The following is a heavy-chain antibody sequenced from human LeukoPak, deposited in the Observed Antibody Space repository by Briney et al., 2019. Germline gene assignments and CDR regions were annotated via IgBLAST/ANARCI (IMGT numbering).Heavy chain of an antibody. CDR3: AKRPLAGAGHYYLPMDV. CDR1: GFSFSNYA. V-gene: IGHV3-23*01. Sequence: PGGSLRLSCAASGFSFSNYAMTWVRQAPGRGLEWVSTITGGGDYRYYADSVKGRFTISRDNSKNTLFLQMDSLRAEDTAVYYCAKRPLAGAGHYYLPMDVWGQGTTVTVSS. D-gene: IGHD3-10*01. J-gene: IGHJ6*02. CDR2: ITGGGDYR.